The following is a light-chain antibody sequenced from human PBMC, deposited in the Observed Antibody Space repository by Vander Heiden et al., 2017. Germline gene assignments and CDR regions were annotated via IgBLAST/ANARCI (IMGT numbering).Light chain of an antibody. V-gene: IGKV2-28*01. CDR3: MQALQTPYT. CDR2: LAS. Sequence: DIVMTQSPLSLTVTPGEPASISCRSSQSLLHTNGYNYLYSYLQKPGQSPQLLIHLASNRASGVPNRVSGSGSGTDFTLKISRVVAEDVVVYYCMQALQTPYTFGQGTKLEI. J-gene: IGKJ2*01. CDR1: QSLLHTNGYNY.